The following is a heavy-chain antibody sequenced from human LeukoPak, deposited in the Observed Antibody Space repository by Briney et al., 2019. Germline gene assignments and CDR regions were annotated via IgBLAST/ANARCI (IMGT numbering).Heavy chain of an antibody. CDR3: ARVFRIVGATSIHAFDI. CDR2: ISGSGGST. Sequence: GGSLRLSCAASGFTFSSYAMSWVRQAPGKGLEWVSAISGSGGSTYYADSVKGRFTISRDNSKNTLYLQMNSLRAEDTAVYYCARVFRIVGATSIHAFDIWGQGTMVTVSS. CDR1: GFTFSSYA. J-gene: IGHJ3*02. D-gene: IGHD1-26*01. V-gene: IGHV3-23*01.